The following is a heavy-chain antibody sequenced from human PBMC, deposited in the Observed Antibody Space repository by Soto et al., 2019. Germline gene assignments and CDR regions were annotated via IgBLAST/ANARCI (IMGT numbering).Heavy chain of an antibody. Sequence: QVQLVQSGAEVKKPGASVRVSCKASGYTFTNYGISWVRQAPGQGLEWMGWISAYNGNTNYAQKLQGRVTMTTDTSTNTAYMELMRLRSDDTAVYYCAGGTGGDYGDYWGQGTLVTVSS. J-gene: IGHJ4*02. CDR1: GYTFTNYG. V-gene: IGHV1-18*01. D-gene: IGHD3-16*01. CDR3: AGGTGGDYGDY. CDR2: ISAYNGNT.